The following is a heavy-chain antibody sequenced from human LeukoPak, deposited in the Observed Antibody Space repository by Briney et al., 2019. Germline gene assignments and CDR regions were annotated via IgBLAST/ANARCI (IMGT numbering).Heavy chain of an antibody. CDR2: ISGSGAAT. CDR1: GFTFSNYA. D-gene: IGHD6-19*01. CDR3: AKDLSSGWYPYYFDF. J-gene: IGHJ4*02. Sequence: GGSLRLSCAASGFTFSNYAMNWVRQAPGKGLEWVSAISGSGAATFNADSVKGRFTISKDNSKNTLYLQMNSLRAEDTAVYYCAKDLSSGWYPYYFDFWGRGTLVTVSS. V-gene: IGHV3-23*01.